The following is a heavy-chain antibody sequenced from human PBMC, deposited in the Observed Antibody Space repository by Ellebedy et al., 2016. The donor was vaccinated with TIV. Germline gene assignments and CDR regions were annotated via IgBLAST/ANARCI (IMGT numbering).Heavy chain of an antibody. CDR1: GLTFSSHA. J-gene: IGHJ3*02. V-gene: IGHV3-23*01. Sequence: PGGSLRLSCAASGLTFSSHAMSWVRQAPGKGLEWVSPISGSGDNTYYAASVKGRFTISRDNSKNTLSLQMNSLRAEDTAVYYCARDPVGVGPAFDIWGQGTIVTVSS. D-gene: IGHD4-23*01. CDR3: ARDPVGVGPAFDI. CDR2: ISGSGDNT.